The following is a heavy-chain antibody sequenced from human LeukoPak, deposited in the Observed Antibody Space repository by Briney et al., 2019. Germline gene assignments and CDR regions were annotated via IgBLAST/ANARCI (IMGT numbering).Heavy chain of an antibody. D-gene: IGHD1-1*01. CDR3: ARDQVSDTTGGFDP. CDR1: GYTFTSYG. Sequence: GSSVKVSCKASGYTFTSYGISWVRQAPGQGLEWMGWISAYNGNTNYAQKLQGRVTMTTDTSTSTAYMELRSLRSDDTAVYYCARDQVSDTTGGFDPWGQGTLVTVSS. J-gene: IGHJ5*02. V-gene: IGHV1-18*01. CDR2: ISAYNGNT.